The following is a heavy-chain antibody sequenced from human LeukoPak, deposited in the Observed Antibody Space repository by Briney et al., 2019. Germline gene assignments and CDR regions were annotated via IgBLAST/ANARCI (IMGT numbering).Heavy chain of an antibody. CDR1: GFTFSDHY. CDR3: VRGRGGGAFDI. V-gene: IGHV3-72*01. D-gene: IGHD3-16*01. CDR2: IRNKANSYTT. J-gene: IGHJ3*02. Sequence: GGSLRLSCAASGFTFSDHYMDWVRQAPGKGLGWVGRIRNKANSYTTDFAASVKGRFSISRDDSKNSLYLQMNSLKTEDTAVYCCVRGRGGGAFDIWGQGTMVIVSS.